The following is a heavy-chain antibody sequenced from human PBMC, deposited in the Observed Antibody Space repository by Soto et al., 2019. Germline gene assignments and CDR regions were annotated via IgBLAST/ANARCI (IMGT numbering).Heavy chain of an antibody. Sequence: VLLEQSGAEVKKPGSSVKVSCKTSGGTFSNFAISWVRLAPGQGLEWMGVIIPKFSAPTYAQKFQGRVMITADEATSTAFLELSSLRSEDAAVDFCGRDRVMRGNSYYYGMDAWGQGTTVIVPS. CDR3: GRDRVMRGNSYYYGMDA. CDR2: IIPKFSAP. D-gene: IGHD2-15*01. J-gene: IGHJ6*02. CDR1: GGTFSNFA. V-gene: IGHV1-69*12.